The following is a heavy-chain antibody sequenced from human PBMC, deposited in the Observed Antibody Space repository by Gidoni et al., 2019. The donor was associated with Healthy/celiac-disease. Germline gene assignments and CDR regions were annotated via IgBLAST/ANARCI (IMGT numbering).Heavy chain of an antibody. CDR1: GYSISSVYY. V-gene: IGHV4-38-2*02. CDR3: ARVRDTMTECFQH. J-gene: IGHJ1*01. D-gene: IGHD3-22*01. CDR2: IFHSGGS. Sequence: QVQLQESGPGLVKPSQTLSLTCTVSGYSISSVYYWGWIRPPPGTGLEWIGSIFHSGGSYYNPSLKSRVTISVDTSKNQFSLKLSSVTAADTAVYYCARVRDTMTECFQHWGQGTLVTVSS.